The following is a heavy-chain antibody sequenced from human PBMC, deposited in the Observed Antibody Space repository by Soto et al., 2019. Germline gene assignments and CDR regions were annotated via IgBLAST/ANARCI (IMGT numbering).Heavy chain of an antibody. CDR2: ISCSSSYI. CDR3: AGVPAYCTSSSCYSRGDH. Sequence: GGSLRLSCAASGFTFSTYSMNWVRQAPGQGLEWVASISCSSSYIYYADSVRGRFAISRDNAKASLFLQMNSLRAEDTAVYYCAGVPAYCTSSSCYSRGDHWGQGTLVTVSS. CDR1: GFTFSTYS. J-gene: IGHJ4*02. V-gene: IGHV3-21*01. D-gene: IGHD2-2*02.